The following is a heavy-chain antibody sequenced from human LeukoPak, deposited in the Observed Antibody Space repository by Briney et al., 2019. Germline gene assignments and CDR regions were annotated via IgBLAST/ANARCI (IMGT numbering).Heavy chain of an antibody. J-gene: IGHJ6*02. CDR1: GGTFSSYA. V-gene: IGHV1-69*13. CDR2: IIPIFGTA. Sequence: ASVKVFCKASGGTFSSYAISWVRQAPGQRLEWMGGIIPIFGTANYAQKFQGRVTITADESTSTAYMELSSLRSEDTAVYYCARREYSSSSFYYYYGMDVWGQGTTVTVSS. D-gene: IGHD6-6*01. CDR3: ARREYSSSSFYYYYGMDV.